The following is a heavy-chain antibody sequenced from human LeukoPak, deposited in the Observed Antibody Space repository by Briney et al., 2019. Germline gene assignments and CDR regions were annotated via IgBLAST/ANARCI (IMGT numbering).Heavy chain of an antibody. CDR2: IRGSGDDT. CDR1: GFTFSSYA. J-gene: IGHJ1*01. V-gene: IGHV3-23*01. CDR3: AKAHDDWDYVYFRH. Sequence: PGGSLRLSCAVSGFTFSSYALSWVRRAPGKGLEWISAIRGSGDDTSYADSVKGRFTISRDNSKNTLYLQMYNLRGKDTAVYHCAKAHDDWDYVYFRHWGQGTPVTVSS. D-gene: IGHD3-16*01.